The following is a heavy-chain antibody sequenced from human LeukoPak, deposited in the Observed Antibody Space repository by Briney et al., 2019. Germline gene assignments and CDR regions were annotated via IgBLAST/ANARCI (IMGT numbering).Heavy chain of an antibody. D-gene: IGHD6-13*01. Sequence: SETLSLTCTVSGGSITNYYWSWIRQPPGKGLEWIGFSYYNGNTNYNPSLKSRVTISVDMSKNQFSLSLRSVTAADTAVYYCAKGDPFRAGWFDPWGQGILVTVSS. CDR3: AKGDPFRAGWFDP. CDR1: GGSITNYY. V-gene: IGHV4-59*01. J-gene: IGHJ5*02. CDR2: SYYNGNT.